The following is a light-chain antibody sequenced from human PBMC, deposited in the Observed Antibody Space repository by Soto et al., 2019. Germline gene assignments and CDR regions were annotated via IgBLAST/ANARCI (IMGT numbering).Light chain of an antibody. Sequence: QSALTQPPSASGSPGQSVAISCTGTSSDVGGYNYVSWYQQHPGKAPKLLIYEVTKRPSGVPDRFSGSKSGNTASLTVSGLQAEDEADYYCNSYVGSSNTWVFGGGTKLTVL. V-gene: IGLV2-8*01. CDR2: EVT. CDR1: SSDVGGYNY. J-gene: IGLJ3*02. CDR3: NSYVGSSNTWV.